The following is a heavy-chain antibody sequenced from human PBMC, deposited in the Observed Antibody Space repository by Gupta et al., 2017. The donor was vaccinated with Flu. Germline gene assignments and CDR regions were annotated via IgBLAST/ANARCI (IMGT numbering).Heavy chain of an antibody. D-gene: IGHD6-19*01. CDR3: ARLPYSSGWYRYFDY. J-gene: IGHJ4*02. CDR2: IYYSGST. V-gene: IGHV4-39*01. Sequence: RQHQGKGREWIGSIYYSGSTYYNPSLKSRVTISVDTSKNQFSLKLSSVTAADTAVYYCARLPYSSGWYRYFDYWGQGTLVTVSS.